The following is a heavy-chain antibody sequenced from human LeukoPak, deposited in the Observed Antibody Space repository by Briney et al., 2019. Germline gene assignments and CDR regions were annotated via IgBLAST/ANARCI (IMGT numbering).Heavy chain of an antibody. CDR3: ARGTQQLAFDY. Sequence: SETLSLTCTVSGGSISSYYWSWIRQPPGKELEWIGYTYYSGSTNYNPSLKSRVTISVDTSKNQFSLKLSSVTAADTAVYYCARGTQQLAFDYWGQGTLVTVSS. D-gene: IGHD6-13*01. V-gene: IGHV4-59*01. CDR1: GGSISSYY. CDR2: TYYSGST. J-gene: IGHJ4*02.